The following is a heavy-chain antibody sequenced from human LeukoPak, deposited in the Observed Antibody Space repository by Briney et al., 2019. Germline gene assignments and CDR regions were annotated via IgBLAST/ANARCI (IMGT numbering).Heavy chain of an antibody. CDR2: IYYSGCT. D-gene: IGHD4-23*01. CDR1: GGSISSYY. CDR3: ARHQRGNSDAFNI. J-gene: IGHJ3*02. Sequence: SETLSLTCTVSGGSISSYYWSWIRQPPGKGLEWIGYIYYSGCTTYNPSLKSRVTISVDTSKNQFSLKLSSVTAADTAVYYCARHQRGNSDAFNIWGQGTMVTVSS. V-gene: IGHV4-59*01.